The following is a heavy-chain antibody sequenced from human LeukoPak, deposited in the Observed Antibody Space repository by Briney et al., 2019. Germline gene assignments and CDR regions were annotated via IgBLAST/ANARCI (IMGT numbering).Heavy chain of an antibody. Sequence: GGSLRLSCEASGFTFGTYGMHWVRQAPGKGLEWVAFIRYDGSNKYYADSVKGRFTISRDNSKNTLYLQMNSLRAEDTAVYYCAKRDGHCTSTSCYLPDYWGQGTLVTVSS. V-gene: IGHV3-30*02. CDR3: AKRDGHCTSTSCYLPDY. D-gene: IGHD2-2*03. CDR2: IRYDGSNK. J-gene: IGHJ4*02. CDR1: GFTFGTYG.